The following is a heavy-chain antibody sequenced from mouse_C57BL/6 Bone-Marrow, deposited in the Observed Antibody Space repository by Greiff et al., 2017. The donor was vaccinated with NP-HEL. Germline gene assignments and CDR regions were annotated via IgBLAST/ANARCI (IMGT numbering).Heavy chain of an antibody. CDR1: GFNIKDDY. D-gene: IGHD1-1*01. Sequence: VQLKQSGAELVRPGASVKLSCTASGFNIKDDYMHWVKQRPEQGLEWIGWIDPENGDTEYASKFQGKATITADTSSNTAYLQLSSLTSDDTAVYYCTISPFYYYGSPYAMDDWGQGTSVTVTS. CDR2: IDPENGDT. CDR3: TISPFYYYGSPYAMDD. V-gene: IGHV14-4*01. J-gene: IGHJ4*01.